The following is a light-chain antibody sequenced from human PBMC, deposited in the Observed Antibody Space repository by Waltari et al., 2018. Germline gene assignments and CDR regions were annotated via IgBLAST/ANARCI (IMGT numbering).Light chain of an antibody. Sequence: IILTQSPATLSVSPGGTATLSCRPSQSISSNLAGYQEKPGQTPRLLMYGASPRASGVPGRFSGSGSGTEFTLTISSLQSEDCAVYYCQQYNNWPPLTFGGGTKVEI. CDR3: QQYNNWPPLT. CDR1: QSISSN. CDR2: GAS. V-gene: IGKV3-15*01. J-gene: IGKJ4*01.